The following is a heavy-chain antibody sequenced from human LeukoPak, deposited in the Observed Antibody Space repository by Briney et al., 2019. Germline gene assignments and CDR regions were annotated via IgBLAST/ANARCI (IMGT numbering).Heavy chain of an antibody. Sequence: SVKVSCKASGGTFSSYAISWVRQAPGQGLEWMGRIIPILGIANYAQKFQGRVTITADKSTSTAYMELSSLRSEDTAVYYCARNGYRYAFDIWGQGTMVTVSS. CDR3: ARNGYRYAFDI. CDR1: GGTFSSYA. V-gene: IGHV1-69*04. J-gene: IGHJ3*02. CDR2: IIPILGIA. D-gene: IGHD5-24*01.